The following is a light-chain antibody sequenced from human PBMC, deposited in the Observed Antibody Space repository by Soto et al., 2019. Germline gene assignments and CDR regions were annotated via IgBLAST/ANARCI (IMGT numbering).Light chain of an antibody. J-gene: IGLJ2*01. CDR2: EVY. Sequence: QSVLTQPPSASGPPGQSVTISCTGTDSDVGGYNFVSWYQQHPGRAPKLMIYEVYQRPSGVPDRFSGSKSGNTASLTVSGLQAEDEANYYCSSYAASDNFVIFGGGTKVTVL. CDR1: DSDVGGYNF. V-gene: IGLV2-8*01. CDR3: SSYAASDNFVI.